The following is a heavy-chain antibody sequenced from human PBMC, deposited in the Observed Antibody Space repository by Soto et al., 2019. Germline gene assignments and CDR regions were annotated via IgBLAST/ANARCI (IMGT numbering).Heavy chain of an antibody. CDR1: GFTFTTYW. Sequence: GGSLRLSCVASGFTFTTYWMSWVRQAPGKGLEWVANIRQDGGAQYYVDSVKGRFTISRDNAKNSVYLQMDSLRAEDTAVYYCVTGGHGSGSYLGSYWGQGILVTVSS. J-gene: IGHJ4*02. D-gene: IGHD3-10*01. V-gene: IGHV3-7*03. CDR2: IRQDGGAQ. CDR3: VTGGHGSGSYLGSY.